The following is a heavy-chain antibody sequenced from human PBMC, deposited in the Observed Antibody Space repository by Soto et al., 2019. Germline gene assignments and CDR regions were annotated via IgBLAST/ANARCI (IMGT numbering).Heavy chain of an antibody. CDR3: ASGRGYSYGFSY. D-gene: IGHD5-18*01. CDR1: GGTFSSYA. Sequence: SVKVSCKASGGTFSSYAISLVRQAPGQGLEWMGGIIPIFGTANYAQKFQGRVTITADESTSTAYMELSSLRSEDTAVYYCASGRGYSYGFSYWGQGALVTVSS. J-gene: IGHJ4*02. CDR2: IIPIFGTA. V-gene: IGHV1-69*13.